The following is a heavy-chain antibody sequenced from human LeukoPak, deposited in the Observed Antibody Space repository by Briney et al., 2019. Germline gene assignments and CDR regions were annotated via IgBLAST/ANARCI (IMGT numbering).Heavy chain of an antibody. CDR1: GYTFTGYY. V-gene: IGHV1-2*02. D-gene: IGHD3-3*01. CDR2: INPNSGGT. J-gene: IGHJ4*02. CDR3: ARVGLNWAAVPFWYFDY. Sequence: AASVKVSCKASGYTFTGYYMHWVRQAPGQGLEWMGWINPNSGGTNYAQKFQGRVTMTRDTSISTAYMELSRLRSDDTAVYDCARVGLNWAAVPFWYFDYWGQGTLVTVSS.